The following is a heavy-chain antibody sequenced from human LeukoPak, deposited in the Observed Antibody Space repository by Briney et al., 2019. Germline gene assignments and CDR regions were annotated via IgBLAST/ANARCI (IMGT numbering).Heavy chain of an antibody. J-gene: IGHJ6*04. CDR2: MNPGSGDT. CDR1: GYTFGNFD. V-gene: IGHV1-8*02. D-gene: IGHD2-2*01. CDR3: ARSRRGYDMDS. Sequence: ASVKVSCKASGYTFGNFDVNWVRQAPGQGLEWMAWMNPGSGDTGYEGKFQARLTMSSNTSITTDSMELSSLTSEDTAVYYCARSRRGYDMDSWGKGTTVIVSS.